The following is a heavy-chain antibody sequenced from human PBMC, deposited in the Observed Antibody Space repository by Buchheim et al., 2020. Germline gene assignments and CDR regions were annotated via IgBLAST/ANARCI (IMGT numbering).Heavy chain of an antibody. D-gene: IGHD2-2*01. V-gene: IGHV3-48*01. CDR3: ARGYCSSTSCPWGAHLNWFDP. CDR1: GFTFSSYS. CDR2: ISSSSSTI. J-gene: IGHJ5*02. Sequence: EVQLVESGGGLVQPGGSLRLSCAASGFTFSSYSMNWVRQAPGKGLEWVSYISSSSSTIYYADSVKGRFTISRDNAKNSLYLLMNSLRAEDTAVYYCARGYCSSTSCPWGAHLNWFDPWGQGTL.